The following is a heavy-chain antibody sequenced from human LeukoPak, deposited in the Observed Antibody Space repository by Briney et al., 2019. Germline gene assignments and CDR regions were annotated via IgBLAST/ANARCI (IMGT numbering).Heavy chain of an antibody. CDR2: IKQDGSAK. CDR1: GFAFGDFW. D-gene: IGHD3-10*01. Sequence: GGSLRLSCAASGFAFGDFWMSWVRQTPGKGLESVATIKQDGSAKEYVDSVKGRFTISRDNAKESLYLQMNNLRADNTGVYYCAREKREGLWFGELFRFQYCGLDVWGQGTTVVVSS. V-gene: IGHV3-7*01. J-gene: IGHJ6*02. CDR3: AREKREGLWFGELFRFQYCGLDV.